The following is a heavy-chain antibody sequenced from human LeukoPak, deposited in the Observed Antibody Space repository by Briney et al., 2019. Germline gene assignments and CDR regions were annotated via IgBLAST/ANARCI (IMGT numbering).Heavy chain of an antibody. CDR1: GFTFSSYG. D-gene: IGHD3-10*01. Sequence: GGALRLSCAASGFTFSSYGMHWVREAPGKGLEGGAVISYDGSNKYYADPVKGRFTISRDNSKNTLYLQMNSLRAEDTAVYYCARVKSLWFGEPFDAFDIWGQGTMVTVSS. V-gene: IGHV3-30*03. CDR2: ISYDGSNK. J-gene: IGHJ3*02. CDR3: ARVKSLWFGEPFDAFDI.